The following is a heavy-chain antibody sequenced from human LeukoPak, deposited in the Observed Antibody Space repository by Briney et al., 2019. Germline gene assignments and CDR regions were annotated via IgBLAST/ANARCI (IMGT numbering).Heavy chain of an antibody. Sequence: GRSLRLSCAASGFSFDDYAMHWVRQAPVKGLEWVAGINWNSGSVGYGDSVKGRFTISRDNAKNSLYLQMKSLRAEDTALYYCAKPHRTYQDHSRGYYFDCWGQGTLVTVSS. V-gene: IGHV3-9*01. CDR1: GFSFDDYA. D-gene: IGHD3-22*01. CDR2: INWNSGSV. CDR3: AKPHRTYQDHSRGYYFDC. J-gene: IGHJ4*02.